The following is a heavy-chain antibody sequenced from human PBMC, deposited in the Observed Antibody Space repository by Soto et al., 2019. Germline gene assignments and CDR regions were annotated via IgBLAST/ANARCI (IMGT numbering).Heavy chain of an antibody. Sequence: TSETLSLTCTVSGGSISSYYWSWIRQPPGKGLEWIGYIYYSGSTNYNPSLKSRVTISVDTSKNQFSLKLSSVTAADTAVYYCARFGVVVGYFDYWGQGTLVTVSS. V-gene: IGHV4-59*01. CDR2: IYYSGST. CDR3: ARFGVVVGYFDY. D-gene: IGHD2-15*01. J-gene: IGHJ4*02. CDR1: GGSISSYY.